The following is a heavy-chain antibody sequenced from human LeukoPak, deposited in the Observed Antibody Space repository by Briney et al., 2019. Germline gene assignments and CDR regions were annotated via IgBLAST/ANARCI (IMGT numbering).Heavy chain of an antibody. V-gene: IGHV1-24*01. J-gene: IGHJ4*02. CDR2: FDPEDGET. D-gene: IGHD3-9*01. CDR3: ATDYDILTGFDY. Sequence: ASVNVSCKVSVYTLTELSMHWVRQAPGKGLEWMGGFDPEDGETIYAQKFQGRVTMTEDTSTDTAYMELSSLRSEDTAVYYCATDYDILTGFDYWGQGTLVTVSS. CDR1: VYTLTELS.